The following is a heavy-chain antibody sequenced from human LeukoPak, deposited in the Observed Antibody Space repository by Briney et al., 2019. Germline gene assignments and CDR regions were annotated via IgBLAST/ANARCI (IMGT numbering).Heavy chain of an antibody. V-gene: IGHV3-23*01. D-gene: IGHD1-7*01. CDR3: GRDPNGNYIGAFEM. J-gene: IGHJ3*02. CDR2: IHGGADIP. CDR1: GFTFSHYD. Sequence: PGGSLRLFCTASGFTFSHYDMTWVRQAPGKGLEWVSSIHGGADIPSYADSVKGRFTISRDNSKNTLFLEMNSLRGEDTAVYYCGRDPNGNYIGAFEMWGPGTKVTVSS.